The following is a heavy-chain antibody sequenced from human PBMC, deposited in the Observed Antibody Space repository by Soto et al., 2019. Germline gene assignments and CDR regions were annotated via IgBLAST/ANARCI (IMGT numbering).Heavy chain of an antibody. V-gene: IGHV3-74*01. CDR1: GFTFINCW. D-gene: IGHD2-2*01. Sequence: WGSLRRCCSASGFTFINCWMHWFRQVSGDGLEWVSRINSDGTSTSYADSVKGRFTISRDNAKNTLYLHVNSLRAEDTAVYYCVKVLARGVGVPRFYFDSWGQGALVTVSS. CDR2: INSDGTST. CDR3: VKVLARGVGVPRFYFDS. J-gene: IGHJ4*02.